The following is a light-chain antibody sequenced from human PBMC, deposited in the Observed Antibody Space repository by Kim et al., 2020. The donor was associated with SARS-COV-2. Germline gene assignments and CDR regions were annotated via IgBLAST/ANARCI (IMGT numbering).Light chain of an antibody. CDR2: HDS. V-gene: IGLV3-21*04. Sequence: SYELTQPPSVSVAPGETARITCGGNNIGSKNVHWYQQKPGQAPVVVIYHDSDRPSGIPERFSGSNSGNTATLTITGVEAGDEADYYCQVWDSSSDHRVFG. CDR3: QVWDSSSDHRV. CDR1: NIGSKN. J-gene: IGLJ2*01.